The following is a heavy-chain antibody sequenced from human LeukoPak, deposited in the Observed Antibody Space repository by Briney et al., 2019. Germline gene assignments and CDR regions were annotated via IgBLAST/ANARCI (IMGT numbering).Heavy chain of an antibody. CDR1: GFTFSSYG. CDR3: ARSQISFLNWFDP. CDR2: ITSSSSYI. V-gene: IGHV3-21*01. D-gene: IGHD3-3*02. J-gene: IGHJ5*02. Sequence: GGSLRLSCAASGFTFSSYGMNWVRQAPGKGLEWVSSITSSSSYIYYADSVRGRFTISRDNAKNSLYLQMNSLRAEDTAVYYCARSQISFLNWFDPWGQGILVTVSS.